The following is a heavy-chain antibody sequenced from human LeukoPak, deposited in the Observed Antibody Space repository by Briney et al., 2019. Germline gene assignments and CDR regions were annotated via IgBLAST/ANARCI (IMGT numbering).Heavy chain of an antibody. V-gene: IGHV4-34*01. D-gene: IGHD6-25*01. J-gene: IGHJ4*02. CDR2: INHSGST. CDR1: GGSFSDYY. CDR3: ARDKLRPPYYFDY. Sequence: SETLSLTCAVSGGSFSDYYWTWIRQPPGKGLEWIGEINHSGSTTYNATLKSRVTISVDTSKSQFSLKLTSVTAADTAVYYCARDKLRPPYYFDYWGQGTLVTVSS.